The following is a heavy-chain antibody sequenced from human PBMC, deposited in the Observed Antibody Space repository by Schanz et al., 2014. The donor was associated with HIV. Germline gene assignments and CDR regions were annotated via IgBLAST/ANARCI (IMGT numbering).Heavy chain of an antibody. CDR2: ISSSSSTI. CDR3: ARAGVTDRFDH. D-gene: IGHD2-21*02. J-gene: IGHJ4*02. CDR1: GFIFSSYG. V-gene: IGHV3-48*01. Sequence: EVQLLDSGGGLVQPGGSLRLSCAASGFIFSSYGMNWVRQAPGKGLEWVSYISSSSSTIYYADSVKGRFTISRDNAKNSLYLQMNSLRAEDTAVYYCARAGVTDRFDHWGQGTLVTVSS.